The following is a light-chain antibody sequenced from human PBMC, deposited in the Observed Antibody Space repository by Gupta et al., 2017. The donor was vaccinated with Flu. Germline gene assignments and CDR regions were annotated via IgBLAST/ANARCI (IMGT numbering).Light chain of an antibody. CDR1: SSNIGSNT. J-gene: IGLJ3*02. CDR3: AAWDDSRNGWV. CDR2: SNN. V-gene: IGLV1-44*01. Sequence: QSVLTQPPSASEAPGQRVTISGSGSSSNIGSNTLTGYQKRPGTAPKLLIYSNNQRPSEVPDRFSGSKSATSASLSISGLQSEDEADYYCAAWDDSRNGWVFGGGTKLTVL.